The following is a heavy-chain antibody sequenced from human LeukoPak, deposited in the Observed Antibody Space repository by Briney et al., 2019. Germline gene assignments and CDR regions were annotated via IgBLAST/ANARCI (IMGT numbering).Heavy chain of an antibody. V-gene: IGHV3-23*01. CDR3: AKDSITMVRGVIALCDY. Sequence: GGSLRLSCVASGFTFSSYGMSWVRQAPGKGLEWVSAISGSGGSTYYADSVKGRFTISRDNSKNTLYLQMNSLRAEDTAVYYCAKDSITMVRGVIALCDYWGQGTLVTVSS. CDR2: ISGSGGST. J-gene: IGHJ4*02. D-gene: IGHD3-10*01. CDR1: GFTFSSYG.